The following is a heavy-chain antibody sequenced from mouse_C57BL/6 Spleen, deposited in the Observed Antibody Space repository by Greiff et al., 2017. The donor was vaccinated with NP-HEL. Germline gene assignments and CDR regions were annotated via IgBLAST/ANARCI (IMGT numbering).Heavy chain of an antibody. D-gene: IGHD3-2*02. CDR3: GRGAAQASIDY. J-gene: IGHJ2*01. V-gene: IGHV1-11*01. Sequence: QVQLKESGAELASPGASVTLSCKASGYTFTDHLMNWVKKRPGQGLEWIGRIYPVSGETNYNQKFMGKATFSVDRSSSTVYMVLNSLTSEDPAVYYCGRGAAQASIDYWGQGTTLTVSS. CDR2: IYPVSGET. CDR1: GYTFTDHL.